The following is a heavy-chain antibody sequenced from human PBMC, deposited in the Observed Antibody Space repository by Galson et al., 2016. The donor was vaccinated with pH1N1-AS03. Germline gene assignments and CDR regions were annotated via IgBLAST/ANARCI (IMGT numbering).Heavy chain of an antibody. Sequence: TLSLTCTVSGGSISSGGYYWNWIRQHPGKGLEWIGYIFHSGSTYYNPSLESLVSISVDTSKNQFSLKLKSVTAADTAAYYCARQDSGAYYLDSWGPGTLVTVSS. CDR3: ARQDSGAYYLDS. V-gene: IGHV4-31*01. CDR1: GGSISSGGYY. J-gene: IGHJ4*02. CDR2: IFHSGST. D-gene: IGHD1-26*01.